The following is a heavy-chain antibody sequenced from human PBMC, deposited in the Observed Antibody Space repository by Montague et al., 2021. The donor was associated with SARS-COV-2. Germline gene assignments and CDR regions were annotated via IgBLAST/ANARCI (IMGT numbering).Heavy chain of an antibody. Sequence: SLRLSCAASGFTFSSYEMNWVRQAPGKGLEWVSYITSSGSIIYYADSVKGRFTISRDNAKNSLYLQMNSLRAEDTAVYYCARVRAAAGTLILYYYYMDVWGKGTTVTVPS. V-gene: IGHV3-48*03. J-gene: IGHJ6*03. CDR3: ARVRAAAGTLILYYYYMDV. CDR1: GFTFSSYE. D-gene: IGHD6-13*01. CDR2: ITSSGSII.